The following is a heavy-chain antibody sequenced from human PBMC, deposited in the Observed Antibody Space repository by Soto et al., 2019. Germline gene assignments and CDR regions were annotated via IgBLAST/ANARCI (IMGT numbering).Heavy chain of an antibody. CDR2: IYPGDSDT. CDR1: GESGCSPW. Sequence: ALQSSEERRGESGCSPWFWRYHQMPGKGLEWMGIIYPGDSDTRYSPSFQGQVTISADKSISTAYPQWSSLKASDTAMYYCAGRPYYYYYMDVWGKGATVTVSS. J-gene: IGHJ6*03. V-gene: IGHV5-51*07. CDR3: AGRPYYYYYMDV.